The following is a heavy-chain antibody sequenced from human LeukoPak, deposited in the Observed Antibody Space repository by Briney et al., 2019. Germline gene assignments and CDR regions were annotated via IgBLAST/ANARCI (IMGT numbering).Heavy chain of an antibody. J-gene: IGHJ4*02. CDR1: GGSISSYY. CDR3: ARQDDYYDSSGYSTTN. CDR2: IYHSGST. Sequence: ASETLSLTCTVSGGSISSYYWSWIRQPPGKGLEWIGYIYHSGSTDYNPSLKSRVTISVDTSKSQFSLKLSSVTAADTAVYYCARQDDYYDSSGYSTTNWGQGTLVTVSS. D-gene: IGHD3-22*01. V-gene: IGHV4-59*08.